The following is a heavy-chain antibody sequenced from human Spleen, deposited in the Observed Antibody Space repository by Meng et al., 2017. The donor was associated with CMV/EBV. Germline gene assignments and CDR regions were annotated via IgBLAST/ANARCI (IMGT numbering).Heavy chain of an antibody. Sequence: GGSLRLSCAASEFTFNSYAMHWVRQAPGQGLEWVAVISYDGSKKYYADSVKGRFTISRDNSKNTLDLQMNRLRGEDTAVYYCTRVIDWNPFDYWGQGTLVTVSS. D-gene: IGHD1-1*01. CDR3: TRVIDWNPFDY. V-gene: IGHV3-30*04. CDR2: ISYDGSKK. J-gene: IGHJ4*02. CDR1: EFTFNSYA.